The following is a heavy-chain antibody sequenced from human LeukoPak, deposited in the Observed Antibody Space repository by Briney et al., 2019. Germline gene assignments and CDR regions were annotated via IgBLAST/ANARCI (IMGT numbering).Heavy chain of an antibody. CDR1: GGSISSYY. J-gene: IGHJ5*02. CDR3: ARGVSVAGFRGVDP. Sequence: SETLSLTCTVSGGSISSYYWSWIRQPPGKGLEWIGYIYYSGSTNYNPSLKSRVPISVDTSKNQFSLKLSSVTAADTAVYYCARGVSVAGFRGVDPWGQGTLVTVSS. CDR2: IYYSGST. V-gene: IGHV4-59*01. D-gene: IGHD6-19*01.